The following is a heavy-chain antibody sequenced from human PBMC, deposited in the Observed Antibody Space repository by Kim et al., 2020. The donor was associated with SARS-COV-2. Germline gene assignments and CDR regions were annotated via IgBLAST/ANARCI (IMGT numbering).Heavy chain of an antibody. D-gene: IGHD6-6*01. Sequence: SETLSLTCTVSGGSISSSSYYWGWIRQPPGKGLEWIGSIYYSGSTYYNPSLKSRVTISVDTSKNQFSLKLSSVTAADTAVYYCARRSDSSSSKFDYWGQG. J-gene: IGHJ4*02. CDR3: ARRSDSSSSKFDY. CDR1: GGSISSSSYY. CDR2: IYYSGST. V-gene: IGHV4-39*01.